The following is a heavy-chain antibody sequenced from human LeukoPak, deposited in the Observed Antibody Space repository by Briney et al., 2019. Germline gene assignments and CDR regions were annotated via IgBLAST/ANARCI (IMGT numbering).Heavy chain of an antibody. J-gene: IGHJ6*03. Sequence: SETLSPTCIVSGGPINGYYWSWIRQPPGKGLEWIGYIYFSGSTNYNPSLKSRVTMSIDTSKNQMSLKLSSVTAADTAVYYCARAGPIYYYHYMDVWGKGTTVTVSS. D-gene: IGHD2-21*01. CDR2: IYFSGST. CDR3: ARAGPIYYYHYMDV. CDR1: GGPINGYY. V-gene: IGHV4-59*01.